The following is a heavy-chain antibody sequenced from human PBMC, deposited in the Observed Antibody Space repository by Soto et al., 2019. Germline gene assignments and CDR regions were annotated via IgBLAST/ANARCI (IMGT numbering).Heavy chain of an antibody. CDR3: ARVQDTAMMYYLDE. J-gene: IGHJ4*02. CDR2: IDHSGYT. CDR1: GGSFSGYY. Sequence: SETVSLTCAVYGGSFSGYYWNWIRQPPGKGLEWIGEIDHSGYTNYNPSLKSRVTISVDTSKNQFSLRLTSVTAADTAVYYCARVQDTAMMYYLDEWGQGTLVTV. V-gene: IGHV4-34*01. D-gene: IGHD5-18*01.